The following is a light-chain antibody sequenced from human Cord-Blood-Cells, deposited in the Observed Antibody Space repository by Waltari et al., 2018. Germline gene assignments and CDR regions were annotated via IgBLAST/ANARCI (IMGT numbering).Light chain of an antibody. Sequence: QSALTQPASVSRSPGQSITLSCTGTRRDVGSYNLVSWYQQHPGKAPKLMIYEVSKRPSGVSNRFSGSKSGNTASLTISGLQAEDEADYYCCSYAGSSTSFGGGTKLTVL. CDR2: EVS. J-gene: IGLJ2*01. CDR3: CSYAGSSTS. V-gene: IGLV2-23*02. CDR1: RRDVGSYNL.